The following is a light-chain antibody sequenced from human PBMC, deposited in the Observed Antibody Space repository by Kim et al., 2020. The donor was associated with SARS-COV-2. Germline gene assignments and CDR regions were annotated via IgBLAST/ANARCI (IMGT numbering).Light chain of an antibody. CDR1: QGIGPY. V-gene: IGKV1-27*01. CDR2: AAS. J-gene: IGKJ1*01. Sequence: IQMTQSPSSLSASVGDRVTITCRASQGIGPYLAWYQQKPGKVPKVLVYAASTSHSGVPSRFTGSGFGTDFTLTISSLQPEDVAVYYCQSYNSVPRTFGQGTKVDIK. CDR3: QSYNSVPRT.